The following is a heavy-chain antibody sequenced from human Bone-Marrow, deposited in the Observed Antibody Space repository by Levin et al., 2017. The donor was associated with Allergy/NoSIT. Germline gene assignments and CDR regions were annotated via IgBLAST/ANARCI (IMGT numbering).Heavy chain of an antibody. Sequence: ESGPTLVKPTETLTLTCTVSGFSLSNVEMGLTWIRQPPGKALEWLAHIFSNDEKSYTSSLKSRLTISKDTSKSQVVLTMTNMDPVDTATYYCARIHSAWYRPYDSWGQGTLVTVSS. D-gene: IGHD6-19*01. V-gene: IGHV2-26*01. CDR2: IFSNDEK. J-gene: IGHJ4*02. CDR1: GFSLSNVEMG. CDR3: ARIHSAWYRPYDS.